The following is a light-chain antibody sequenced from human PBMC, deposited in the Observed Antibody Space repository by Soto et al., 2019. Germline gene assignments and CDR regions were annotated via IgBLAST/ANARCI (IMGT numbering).Light chain of an antibody. CDR3: QQYYDAPQN. CDR2: WAS. CDR1: QSVLYSSNNKNY. V-gene: IGKV4-1*01. J-gene: IGKJ1*01. Sequence: DIVMTQSPDSLAVSLGERATINCKSSQSVLYSSNNKNYLAWYQQKPGQPPKLLIYWASTRESGVPDRISGSGSGTDFTLTISSLQAEDVAVYDCQQYYDAPQNFGQGTKVEIK.